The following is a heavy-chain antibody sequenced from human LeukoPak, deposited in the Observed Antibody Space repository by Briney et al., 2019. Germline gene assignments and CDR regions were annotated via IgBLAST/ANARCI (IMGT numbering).Heavy chain of an antibody. Sequence: SSQTLSLTCTVSGGSISSGSYYWSWIRQPAGKGLEWIGRIYTSGSTNYNPSLKSRVTISVDTSKNQFSLKLSSVTAADTAVYYCARDLTSSWYSGDWFDPWGQGTLVTVSS. CDR2: IYTSGST. CDR1: GGSISSGSYY. CDR3: ARDLTSSWYSGDWFDP. J-gene: IGHJ5*02. D-gene: IGHD6-13*01. V-gene: IGHV4-61*02.